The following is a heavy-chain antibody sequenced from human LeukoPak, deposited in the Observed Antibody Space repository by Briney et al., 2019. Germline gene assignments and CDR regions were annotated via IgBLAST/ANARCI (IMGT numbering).Heavy chain of an antibody. V-gene: IGHV3-21*01. D-gene: IGHD2/OR15-2a*01. J-gene: IGHJ4*02. CDR2: INNVASHI. CDR3: TRDATYYLRYGYFDY. CDR1: GGSISSSS. Sequence: ETLSLTCTVSGGSISSSSYYWGWIRQPPGKGLEWVSSINNVASHIYYAGSVRGRFTISRDNAKNSVYLQMNSLRAEDTAVYYCTRDATYYLRYGYFDYWAREPWSPSPQ.